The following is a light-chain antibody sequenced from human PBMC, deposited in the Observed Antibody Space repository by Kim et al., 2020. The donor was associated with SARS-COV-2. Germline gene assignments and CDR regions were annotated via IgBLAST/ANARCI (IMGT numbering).Light chain of an antibody. J-gene: IGLJ3*02. CDR1: RGQSTYI. V-gene: IGLV4-60*03. CDR3: ETWDSNTQV. CDR2: VEGSGTY. Sequence: QPVLTQSSSASASLGSSVKLTCTLSRGQSTYIIAWHQQQPGRAPRYLMKVEGSGTYNKGSGVPDRFSGSSSGADRYLTISNLQSEDEAAYYCETWDSNTQVFGGGTQLTVL.